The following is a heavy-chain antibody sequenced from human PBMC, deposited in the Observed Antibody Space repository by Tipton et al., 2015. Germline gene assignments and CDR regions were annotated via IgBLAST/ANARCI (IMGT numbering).Heavy chain of an antibody. Sequence: TLSLTCTVSVVSITTGDYYWSWIRQPPGKGLEWIGHISYNGSTCCNPSLKSRLTTSIDTSKNQFSLNLTFVTAADTAMYYCARDRHKYYGSGSPTGWFDPWGRGTLVTVSS. J-gene: IGHJ5*02. V-gene: IGHV4-30-4*01. CDR3: ARDRHKYYGSGSPTGWFDP. CDR2: ISYNGST. CDR1: VVSITTGDYY. D-gene: IGHD3-10*01.